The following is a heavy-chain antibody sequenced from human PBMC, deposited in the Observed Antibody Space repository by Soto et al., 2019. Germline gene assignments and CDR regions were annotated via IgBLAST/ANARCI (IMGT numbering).Heavy chain of an antibody. CDR1: GYTFTSYY. Sequence: GASVKVSCKASGYTFTSYYIHWVRQAPGQGLEWMGIINPSGGSTSYAQKFQGRVTMTRDTSTSTVYMELSSLRSEDTAVYYCARALEPPGSYDAFDIWGQGTMVTVSS. V-gene: IGHV1-46*03. CDR3: ARALEPPGSYDAFDI. D-gene: IGHD1-1*01. J-gene: IGHJ3*02. CDR2: INPSGGST.